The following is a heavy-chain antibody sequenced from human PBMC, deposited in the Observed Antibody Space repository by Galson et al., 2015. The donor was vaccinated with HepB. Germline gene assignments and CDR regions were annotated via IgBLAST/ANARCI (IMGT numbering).Heavy chain of an antibody. V-gene: IGHV3-74*01. J-gene: IGHJ3*01. Sequence: SLRLSCAVSGFTFRDFWMHWVRQSPGKGLVWVARINGDGSTTSYVDSVKGRFTISRDNAKNTVFVQMNSLRADDTAVYFCARGNGGRSGDAFDFWGPGTTVTVSS. CDR1: GFTFRDFW. D-gene: IGHD2-15*01. CDR2: INGDGSTT. CDR3: ARGNGGRSGDAFDF.